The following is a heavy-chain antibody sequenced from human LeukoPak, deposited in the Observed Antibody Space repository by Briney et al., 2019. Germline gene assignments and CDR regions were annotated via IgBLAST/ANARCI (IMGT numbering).Heavy chain of an antibody. Sequence: SETLSLTCSVSGASIRSYYWSWLRQPPGKGLEWIGFMYYSGTRNYNPSLSSRITISVDTSKNQFSLHLTSVTAADTAVYYCARHGPANSFDYWGRGNLVTVSS. D-gene: IGHD1/OR15-1a*01. CDR2: MYYSGTR. CDR3: ARHGPANSFDY. J-gene: IGHJ4*02. CDR1: GASIRSYY. V-gene: IGHV4-59*08.